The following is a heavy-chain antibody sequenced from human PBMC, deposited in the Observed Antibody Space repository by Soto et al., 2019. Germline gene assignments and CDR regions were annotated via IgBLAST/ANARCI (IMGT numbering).Heavy chain of an antibody. V-gene: IGHV4-30-4*08. J-gene: IGHJ4*02. D-gene: IGHD2-15*01. CDR3: ARGGARWPFYFVS. CDR1: GGSISVDYY. CDR2: IYSSGSS. Sequence: PSETLSLTCRVSGGSISVDYYWSWIRQSPEKGLEWIGYIYSSGSSYSNPALQSRLSMSLDTSNNQFSLKLRSVTAADTAVYYCARGGARWPFYFVSWGQGALVTVSS.